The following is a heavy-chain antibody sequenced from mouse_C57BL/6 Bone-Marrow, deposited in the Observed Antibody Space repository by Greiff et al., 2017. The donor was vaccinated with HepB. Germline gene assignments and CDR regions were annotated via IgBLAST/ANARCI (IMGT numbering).Heavy chain of an antibody. Sequence: VQLQQSGPELVKPGASVKISCKASGYTFTDYYMNWVKQSHGKSLEWIGDINPNNGGTSYNQKFKGKATLTVDKSSSTAYMELRSLTSEDSAVYYCALTTVVYFDYWGQGTTLTVSS. J-gene: IGHJ2*01. V-gene: IGHV1-26*01. CDR3: ALTTVVYFDY. D-gene: IGHD1-1*01. CDR2: INPNNGGT. CDR1: GYTFTDYY.